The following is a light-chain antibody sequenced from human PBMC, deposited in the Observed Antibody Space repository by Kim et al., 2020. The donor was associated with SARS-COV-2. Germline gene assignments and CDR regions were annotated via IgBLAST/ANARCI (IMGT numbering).Light chain of an antibody. CDR2: WAS. CDR3: KQYYSTPPS. Sequence: RATRNGNSSQNVVYNSNNKNYLAWYQQKPGQAPKLLIYWASIRESGVSDRFSGSVSETDFTLTISSLQAEDVAVYYCKQYYSTPPSFGQGTKLEI. V-gene: IGKV4-1*01. CDR1: QNVVYNSNNKNY. J-gene: IGKJ2*03.